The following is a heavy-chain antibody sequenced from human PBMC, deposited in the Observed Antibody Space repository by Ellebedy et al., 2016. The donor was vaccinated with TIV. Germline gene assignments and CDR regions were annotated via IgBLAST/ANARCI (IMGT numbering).Heavy chain of an antibody. CDR2: IYYSGST. CDR3: ARALGMDV. V-gene: IGHV4-30-4*08. CDR1: GGSFSGFY. J-gene: IGHJ6*02. Sequence: SETLSLTCAVYGGSFSGFYWSWIRQPPGKGLEWIGYIYYSGSTYYNPSLKSRVTISVDTSKNQFSLKLSSVTAADTAVYYCARALGMDVWGQGTTVTVSS.